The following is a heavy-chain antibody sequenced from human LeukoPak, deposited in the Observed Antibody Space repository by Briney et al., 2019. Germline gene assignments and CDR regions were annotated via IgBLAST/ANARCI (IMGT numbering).Heavy chain of an antibody. CDR3: VKDRRIGVTGIFDY. J-gene: IGHJ4*02. CDR1: TFIFSSYA. CDR2: ININVRST. V-gene: IGHV3-64D*09. Sequence: PGGSLGLSCLVPTFIFSSYALRCVRPALGKGLEHVSAININVRSTYYADSVKGRFTNSRDNSKSTLYLQMSSLRLEDTAVYYCVKDRRIGVTGIFDYWGQGTLVTVSS. D-gene: IGHD6-19*01.